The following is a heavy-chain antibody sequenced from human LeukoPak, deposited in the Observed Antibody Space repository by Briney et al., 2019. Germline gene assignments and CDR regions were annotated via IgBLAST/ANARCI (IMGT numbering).Heavy chain of an antibody. Sequence: ASVKVSCKASGYTFTSYYRHWVRQAPGQGLEWMGIINPSGGSTSYAQKFQGRVTMTRDTSTSTVYMELSSLRSEDTAVYYCARGDSGYSSGWELDYWGQGTLVTVSS. D-gene: IGHD6-19*01. CDR3: ARGDSGYSSGWELDY. CDR1: GYTFTSYY. V-gene: IGHV1-46*01. J-gene: IGHJ4*02. CDR2: INPSGGST.